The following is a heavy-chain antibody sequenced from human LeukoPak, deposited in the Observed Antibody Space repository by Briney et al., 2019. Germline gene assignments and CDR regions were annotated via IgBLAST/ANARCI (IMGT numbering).Heavy chain of an antibody. J-gene: IGHJ4*02. V-gene: IGHV3-48*03. Sequence: GGSLRLSCAASGFTFSSYEMNWVRQAPGKGLEWVSYISSSGNTIYYADSVKGRFTISRDNAKNSLYLQMNSLRAEDTAVYYCARDLKRYYYENSGYYGCWGQGTLVTVSS. D-gene: IGHD3-22*01. CDR3: ARDLKRYYYENSGYYGC. CDR1: GFTFSSYE. CDR2: ISSSGNTI.